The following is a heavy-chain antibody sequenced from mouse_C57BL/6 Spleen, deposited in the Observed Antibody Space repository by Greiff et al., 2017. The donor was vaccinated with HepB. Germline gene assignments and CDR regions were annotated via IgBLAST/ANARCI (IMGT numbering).Heavy chain of an antibody. D-gene: IGHD2-3*01. V-gene: IGHV1-22*01. CDR3: ARRGYDGYDAGFAY. J-gene: IGHJ3*01. CDR1: GYTFTDYN. CDR2: INPNNGGT. Sequence: EVQLQQSGPELVKPGASVKMSCKASGYTFTDYNMHWVKQSHGKSLEWIGYINPNNGGTSYNQKCKGKATLTVNKSSSTAYMELRSLTSDDSAVYYCARRGYDGYDAGFAYWGQGTLVTVSA.